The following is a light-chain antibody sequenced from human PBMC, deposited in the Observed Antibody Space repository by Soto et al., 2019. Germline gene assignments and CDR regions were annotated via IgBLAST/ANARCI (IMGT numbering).Light chain of an antibody. CDR3: SSFTSTNTWV. Sequence: QSVLTQVASVSGSPGQSITISCTATSSDVGGHDYVSWYLQHPGKAPKLLIYEAFNRPSGVSDRFSGSKSGSTASLTISGLQAEDEGDYYCSSFTSTNTWVFGGGTKVTV. CDR1: SSDVGGHDY. CDR2: EAF. J-gene: IGLJ3*02. V-gene: IGLV2-14*01.